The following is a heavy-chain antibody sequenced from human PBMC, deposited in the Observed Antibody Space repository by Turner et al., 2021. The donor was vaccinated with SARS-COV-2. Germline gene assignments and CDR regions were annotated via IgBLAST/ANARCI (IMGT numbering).Heavy chain of an antibody. CDR2: IYSGGST. CDR1: GFTVSSNY. Sequence: EVQLVESGGGLIQPGGSLRLSCAASGFTVSSNYMSWVRQAPGKGLEWVSVIYSGGSTYYADSVKGRFTISRDNSQNTLYLQMNSLRAEDTAVYYCARGHSSGWHQSGAFDIWGQGTMVTVSS. D-gene: IGHD6-19*01. V-gene: IGHV3-53*01. CDR3: ARGHSSGWHQSGAFDI. J-gene: IGHJ3*02.